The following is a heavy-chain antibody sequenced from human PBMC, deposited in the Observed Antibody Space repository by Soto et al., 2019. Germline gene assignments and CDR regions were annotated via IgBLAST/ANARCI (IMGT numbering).Heavy chain of an antibody. CDR2: IYYSGST. D-gene: IGHD1-26*01. CDR3: ARHSASWQGFDY. CDR1: GGSISSGGYY. Sequence: QVQLQESGPGLVKPSQTLSLTCSVSGGSISSGGYYWSWIRQHPEKGLEWIGYIYYSGSTNYNPSLKSRVSISVATSSNRFSLDLRSVTAADTAIYYCARHSASWQGFDYWGQGTLVTVSS. J-gene: IGHJ4*02. V-gene: IGHV4-31*03.